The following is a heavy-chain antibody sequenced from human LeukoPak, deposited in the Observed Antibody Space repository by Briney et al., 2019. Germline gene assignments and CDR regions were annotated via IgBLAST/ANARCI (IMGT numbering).Heavy chain of an antibody. CDR2: IIPIFGTA. J-gene: IGHJ5*02. V-gene: IGHV1-69*05. CDR3: AREVVAATTNWFDP. D-gene: IGHD2-15*01. CDR1: GGTFSSYA. Sequence: ASVKVSCKASGGTFSSYAISWVRQAPGQGLEWMGGIIPIFGTANYAQKFQGRVTITTDESTSTAYMELSSLRSEDTAVYYCAREVVAATTNWFDPWCQGNLVTVSS.